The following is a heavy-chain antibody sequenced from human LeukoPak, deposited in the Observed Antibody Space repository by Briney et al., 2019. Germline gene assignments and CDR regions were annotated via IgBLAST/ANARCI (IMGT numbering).Heavy chain of an antibody. CDR1: GGSISSYY. CDR2: IYYSGST. Sequence: SETLSLTCTVSGGSISSYYWSWIRQPPGKGLEWIGYIYYSGSTNYNPSLESRVTISVDTSKNQFSLKLSSVTAADTAVYYCARDNRSSRVSWAYFDYWGQGTLVTVSS. CDR3: ARDNRSSRVSWAYFDY. D-gene: IGHD5/OR15-5a*01. V-gene: IGHV4-59*01. J-gene: IGHJ4*02.